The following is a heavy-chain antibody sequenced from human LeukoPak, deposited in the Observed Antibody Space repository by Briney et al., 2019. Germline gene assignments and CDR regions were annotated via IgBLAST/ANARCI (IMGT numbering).Heavy chain of an antibody. J-gene: IGHJ4*02. D-gene: IGHD6-13*01. V-gene: IGHV3-30*02. CDR2: IRYDGSNK. CDR1: GFTFSSYA. Sequence: GGSLRLSCSASGFTFSSYAMHWVRQAPGKGLEWVAFIRYDGSNKYYADSVKGRFTISRDNSKDTLYLQMNSLRAEDTAVYYCAKVEYTASWYGVGSLDYWGQGTLVTVSS. CDR3: AKVEYTASWYGVGSLDY.